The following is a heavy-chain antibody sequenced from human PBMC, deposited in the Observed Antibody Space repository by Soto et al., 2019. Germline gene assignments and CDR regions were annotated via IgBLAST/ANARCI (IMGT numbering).Heavy chain of an antibody. CDR1: GLTVSQNY. V-gene: IGHV3-53*01. CDR3: VRPRTSGEIYGIDI. CDR2: LYAEGST. Sequence: VQLVESGGGLIQPGGSLRLSCVASGLTVSQNYMAWVRQAPAMGPQWVSVLYAEGSTYYTASVKARFTISRDPSKNTLFLQMAGLTAQDTAVSYCVRPRTSGEIYGIDIWGQGTTVNVSS. D-gene: IGHD1-26*01. J-gene: IGHJ6*02.